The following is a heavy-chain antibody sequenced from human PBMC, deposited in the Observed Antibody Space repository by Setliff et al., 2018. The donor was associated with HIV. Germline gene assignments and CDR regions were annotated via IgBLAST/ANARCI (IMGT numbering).Heavy chain of an antibody. CDR3: VTSKPHNWNDGANWFDP. CDR1: GGSISSSNW. Sequence: ETLSLTCAVSGGSISSSNWWSWVRQPPGKGLEWIGEIYHSGGTNYNPSLKSRVTISMDTSKNQVSLRLKSVTAADTAVYYCVTSKPHNWNDGANWFDPWGQGTLVTVSS. V-gene: IGHV4-4*02. D-gene: IGHD1-20*01. J-gene: IGHJ5*02. CDR2: IYHSGGT.